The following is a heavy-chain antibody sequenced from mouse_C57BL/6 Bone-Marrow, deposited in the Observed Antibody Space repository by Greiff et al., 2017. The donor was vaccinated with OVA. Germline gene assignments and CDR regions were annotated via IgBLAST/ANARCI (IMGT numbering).Heavy chain of an antibody. V-gene: IGHV1-63*01. D-gene: IGHD1-1*01. CDR2: IYPGGGYT. Sequence: VKLQESGAELVRPGTSVKISCKASGYTFTNYWIGWAKQRPGHGLEWIGDIYPGGGYTNYNEKFKGKATLTADKSSSTAYMQFSSLTSEDSAIYYCASSYYYGSLDYWGQGTTLTVSS. J-gene: IGHJ2*01. CDR3: ASSYYYGSLDY. CDR1: GYTFTNYW.